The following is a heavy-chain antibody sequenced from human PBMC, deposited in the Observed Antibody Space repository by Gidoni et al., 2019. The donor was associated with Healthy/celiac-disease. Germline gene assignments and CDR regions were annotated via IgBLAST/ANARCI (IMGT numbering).Heavy chain of an antibody. CDR2: ISWNSGSI. CDR1: GFTFDDYA. V-gene: IGHV3-9*01. J-gene: IGHJ4*02. D-gene: IGHD4-17*01. Sequence: EVQLVESGGGLVQPGRSLRLSCAASGFTFDDYAMHWVRQAPGKGLEWVSGISWNSGSIGYADSVKGRFTISRDNAKNSLYLQMNSLRAEDTALYYCAKDKGGDYGDYGAFDYWGQGTLVTVSS. CDR3: AKDKGGDYGDYGAFDY.